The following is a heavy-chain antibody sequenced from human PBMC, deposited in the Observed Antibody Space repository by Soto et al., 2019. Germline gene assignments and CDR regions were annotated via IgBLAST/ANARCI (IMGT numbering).Heavy chain of an antibody. CDR2: ISYDGSNK. CDR3: AKSIRMVRGVIKY. D-gene: IGHD3-10*01. Sequence: GGSLRLSCGASGFTFSSYGMHWVRQAPGKGLEWVAVISYDGSNKYYADSVKGRFTISRDNSKNTLYLQMNSLRAEDTAVYYCAKSIRMVRGVIKYWGQGTLVTVSS. V-gene: IGHV3-30*18. J-gene: IGHJ4*02. CDR1: GFTFSSYG.